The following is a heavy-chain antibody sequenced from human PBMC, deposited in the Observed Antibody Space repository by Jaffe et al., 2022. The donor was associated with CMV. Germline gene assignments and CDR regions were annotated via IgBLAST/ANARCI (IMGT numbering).Heavy chain of an antibody. D-gene: IGHD4-17*01. J-gene: IGHJ4*02. CDR3: ARDLWGHDYGDRGDY. CDR2: ISSSGSTI. CDR1: GFTFSSYE. Sequence: EVQLVESGGGLVQPGGSLRLSCAASGFTFSSYEMNWVRQAPGKGLEWVSYISSSGSTIYYADSVKGRFTISRDNAKNSLYLQMNSLRAEDTAVYYCARDLWGHDYGDRGDYWGQGTLVTVSS. V-gene: IGHV3-48*03.